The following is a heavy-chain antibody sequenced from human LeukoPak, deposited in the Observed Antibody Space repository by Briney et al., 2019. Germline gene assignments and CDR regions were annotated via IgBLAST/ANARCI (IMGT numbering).Heavy chain of an antibody. Sequence: GASVKVSCKASGYTFTSYDINWVRQATGQGLEWMGWMNPNSGNTGYAQKFQGRVTMTRNTSISTAYMELRSLRSDDTAVYYCAREEKWLAVAGNPPAYWGQGTLVTVSS. J-gene: IGHJ4*02. CDR2: MNPNSGNT. V-gene: IGHV1-8*01. CDR3: AREEKWLAVAGNPPAY. CDR1: GYTFTSYD. D-gene: IGHD6-19*01.